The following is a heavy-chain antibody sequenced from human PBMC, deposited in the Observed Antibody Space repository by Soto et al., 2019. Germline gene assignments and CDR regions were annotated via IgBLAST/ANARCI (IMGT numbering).Heavy chain of an antibody. Sequence: EVQLVESGGGLVQPGGSLRLSCAASGFTFSSYWMHWVRQAPGKGLVWVSRIKSDGSIINYADSVKGRFTISRDNAKNTLYLQMNSLRAEDTAIYYCARGGFSGSGSFIQGDYWGQGTLVTVSS. CDR1: GFTFSSYW. D-gene: IGHD3-10*01. V-gene: IGHV3-74*01. CDR3: ARGGFSGSGSFIQGDY. CDR2: IKSDGSII. J-gene: IGHJ4*02.